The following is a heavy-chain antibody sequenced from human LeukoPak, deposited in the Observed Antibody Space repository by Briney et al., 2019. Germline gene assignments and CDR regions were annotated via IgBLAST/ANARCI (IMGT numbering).Heavy chain of an antibody. J-gene: IGHJ6*02. CDR3: ARGAYYDFWSGYYFPDYYYYGMDV. Sequence: SETLSLTCAVSGGSISSGGYSWSWIRQPPGRGLEWVGYIYHSESTCYNPSLKSRVTISVDRSKNQFSLKLSSVTAADTAVYYCARGAYYDFWSGYYFPDYYYYGMDVWGQGTTVTVSS. V-gene: IGHV4-30-2*01. CDR2: IYHSEST. D-gene: IGHD3-3*01. CDR1: GGSISSGGYS.